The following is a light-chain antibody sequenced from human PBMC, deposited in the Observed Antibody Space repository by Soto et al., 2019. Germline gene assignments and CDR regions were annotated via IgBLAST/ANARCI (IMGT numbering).Light chain of an antibody. CDR3: LQSDSSPWT. CDR1: QSVSSSY. V-gene: IGKV3-20*01. CDR2: GAS. J-gene: IGKJ1*01. Sequence: EIVLTQSPGTLSLSPGERATLSCRASQSVSSSYLAWFQQKRGQTPRLLIYGASSRATGVPGRFSGSGSGTDFTLTISRLEPEDFAVYYCLQSDSSPWTFGQGTKVELK.